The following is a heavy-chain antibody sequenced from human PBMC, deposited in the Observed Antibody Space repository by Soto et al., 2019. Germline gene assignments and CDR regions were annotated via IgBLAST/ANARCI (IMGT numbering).Heavy chain of an antibody. Sequence: PGGSLRLSCAASGFTFSDYYMSWIRQAPGKGLEWVSYISSSSSYTNYADSVKGRFTISRDNAKNSLYLQMNSLRAEDTAVYYCARVGDYREYGSGSYYNVFYYYYYGMDVWGQGTTVTVSS. CDR2: ISSSSSYT. CDR3: ARVGDYREYGSGSYYNVFYYYYYGMDV. CDR1: GFTFSDYY. J-gene: IGHJ6*02. V-gene: IGHV3-11*05. D-gene: IGHD3-10*01.